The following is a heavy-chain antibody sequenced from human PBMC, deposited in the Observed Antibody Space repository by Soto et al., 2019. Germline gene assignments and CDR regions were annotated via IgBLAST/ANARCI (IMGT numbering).Heavy chain of an antibody. D-gene: IGHD5-12*01. J-gene: IGHJ4*02. CDR2: ISGSGGST. CDR1: GFTFSTYA. Sequence: VQLLESGGGLVQPGGSLRLSCAASGFTFSTYAMSWVRQAPGKGLEWVSVISGSGGSTYYADSVKGRFTISRDNSKNTLYLQTNSLRAEDTAVYYCAKDPHKDSGYDYQDYFDYWGQGTLVTVSS. V-gene: IGHV3-23*01. CDR3: AKDPHKDSGYDYQDYFDY.